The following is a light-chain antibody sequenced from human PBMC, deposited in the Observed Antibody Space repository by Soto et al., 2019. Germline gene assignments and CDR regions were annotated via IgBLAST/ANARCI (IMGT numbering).Light chain of an antibody. CDR3: SSYTSSYTLI. J-gene: IGLJ2*01. Sequence: QSALTQFASVSGSPGQSITISCTGTSSDVGGYDYVSWYQQHPGKAPKLMIYDVTNRPSGVFNRLSGSKSGNTASLTISGLQAEDEADYYCSSYTSSYTLIFGGGTKVTVL. CDR1: SSDVGGYDY. V-gene: IGLV2-14*03. CDR2: DVT.